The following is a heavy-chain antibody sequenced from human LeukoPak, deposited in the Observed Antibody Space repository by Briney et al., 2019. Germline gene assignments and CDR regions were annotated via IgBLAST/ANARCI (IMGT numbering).Heavy chain of an antibody. CDR3: ARSQWLVIHDAFDI. J-gene: IGHJ3*02. D-gene: IGHD6-19*01. CDR1: GYTFTGYY. V-gene: IGHV1-2*02. CDR2: INPNSGGT. Sequence: ASVKVSCKASGYTFTGYYMHWVRQAPGQGLEWMGWINPNSGGTNSAQKFQGRVTMTRDTSISTAYMELSRLRSDDTAVYYCARSQWLVIHDAFDIWGQGTMVTVSS.